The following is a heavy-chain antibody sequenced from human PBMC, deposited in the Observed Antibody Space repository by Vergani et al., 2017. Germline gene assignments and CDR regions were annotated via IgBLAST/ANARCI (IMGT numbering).Heavy chain of an antibody. CDR2: ISWNSGSI. CDR3: ARGGIVATIPIDY. D-gene: IGHD5-12*01. Sequence: EVQLVESGGGLVQPGRSLRLSCAASGFTFDDYAMHWVRQAPGKGLEWVSGISWNSGSIGYADSVKGRFTISRDNAKNSLYLQMNSLRAEDTAVYYCARGGIVATIPIDYWGQGTLVTVSS. J-gene: IGHJ4*02. V-gene: IGHV3-9*01. CDR1: GFTFDDYA.